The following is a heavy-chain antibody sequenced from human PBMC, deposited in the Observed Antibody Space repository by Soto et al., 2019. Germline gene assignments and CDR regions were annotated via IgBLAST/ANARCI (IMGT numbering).Heavy chain of an antibody. D-gene: IGHD3-22*01. CDR3: ARQIYDSDTGLNFQYYFDS. J-gene: IGHJ4*02. CDR2: INPNSGGT. V-gene: IGHV1-2*04. Sequence: VKVSCKASGYTFTGYYMHWVRQAPGQGLEWMGWINPNSGGTNYAQKFQGWVTMTRDTSISTAYMELSRLRSDDTAMYYCARQIYDSDTGLNFQYYFDSWGQGTPVTSPQ. CDR1: GYTFTGYY.